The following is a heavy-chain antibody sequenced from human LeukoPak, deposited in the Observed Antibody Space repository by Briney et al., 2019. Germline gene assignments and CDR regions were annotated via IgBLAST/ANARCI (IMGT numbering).Heavy chain of an antibody. J-gene: IGHJ4*02. CDR3: ARDLWFGEFPYYFDQ. CDR2: IKHDGSDK. CDR1: RFTFSSYW. D-gene: IGHD3-10*01. Sequence: GGSLRLSCAASRFTFSSYWMSWVRQAPGKGLEWVANIKHDGSDKYYVDSVKGRFTISRDNAKNSLYLQMNRLRAEDTAMYYCARDLWFGEFPYYFDQWGQGSLVTVSS. V-gene: IGHV3-7*01.